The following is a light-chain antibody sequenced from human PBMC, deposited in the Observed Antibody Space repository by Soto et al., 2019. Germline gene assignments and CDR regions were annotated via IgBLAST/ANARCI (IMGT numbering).Light chain of an antibody. J-gene: IGKJ2*01. CDR3: QQLNYFVNT. V-gene: IGKV1-9*01. CDR1: QGVTSY. CDR2: AAS. Sequence: IQLTQSPSSLSASVGDRVTITCRASQGVTSYLAWYQQKPGKAPKLLIYAASTLQSGVPSRFNGSGSWPDFTLTISSLQPEDFATYYCQQLNYFVNTFGQGTRLEIK.